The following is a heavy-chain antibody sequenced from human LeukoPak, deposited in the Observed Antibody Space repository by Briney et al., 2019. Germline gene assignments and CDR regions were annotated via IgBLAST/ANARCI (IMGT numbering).Heavy chain of an antibody. V-gene: IGHV1-46*01. Sequence: ASVKVPCKASGYTFTSYYIHWVRQAPGQGLEWMGIINPSGGSTSSAQKFQGRVTMTRDTSTNTVYMELSSLRSDDTAVYYCARSRDLFDYWGQGTLVTVSS. J-gene: IGHJ4*02. CDR1: GYTFTSYY. CDR3: ARSRDLFDY. CDR2: INPSGGST.